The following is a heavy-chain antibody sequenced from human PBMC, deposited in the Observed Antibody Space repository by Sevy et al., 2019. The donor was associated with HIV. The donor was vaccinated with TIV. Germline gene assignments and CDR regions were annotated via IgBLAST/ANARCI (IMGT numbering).Heavy chain of an antibody. Sequence: GGSLRISCAASEFTFSDYYISWIRQAPGKGLEWVTYISSRGSTIYYADSVKGRFTISRDNAKNSLYLQMNSLRAEDTDVYYCARVRYTYGSYYFDYWGQGTLVTVSS. CDR3: ARVRYTYGSYYFDY. J-gene: IGHJ4*02. D-gene: IGHD5-18*01. V-gene: IGHV3-11*01. CDR2: ISSRGSTI. CDR1: EFTFSDYY.